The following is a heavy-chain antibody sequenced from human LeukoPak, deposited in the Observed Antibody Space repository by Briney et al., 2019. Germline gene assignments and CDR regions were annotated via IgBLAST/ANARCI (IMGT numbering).Heavy chain of an antibody. D-gene: IGHD3-22*01. CDR3: AKEIFDYDSSGYVITLDAFDI. J-gene: IGHJ3*02. V-gene: IGHV3-15*01. CDR2: IKSKTDGGTT. Sequence: GGSLRLSCEASGFIFSNFAMSWVRQAPGKGLEWVGRIKSKTDGGTTDYAAPVKGRFTISRDNSKNTLYLQMNSLKTEDTAVYYCAKEIFDYDSSGYVITLDAFDIWGQGTMVTVSS. CDR1: GFIFSNFA.